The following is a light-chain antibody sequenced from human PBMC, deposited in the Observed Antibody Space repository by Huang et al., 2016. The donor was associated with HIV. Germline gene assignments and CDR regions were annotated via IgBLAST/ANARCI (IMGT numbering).Light chain of an antibody. Sequence: DIQMTQSPSSLSVSVGDRVTITCRASQSISNYLNWYQQKPGKAPKFLIFAASRLQSGVPSRFSGSGSGTDFTLTISSLQPEDFATYYCQQSYSTPYTFGQGTKLEIK. V-gene: IGKV1-39*01. CDR3: QQSYSTPYT. J-gene: IGKJ2*01. CDR2: AAS. CDR1: QSISNY.